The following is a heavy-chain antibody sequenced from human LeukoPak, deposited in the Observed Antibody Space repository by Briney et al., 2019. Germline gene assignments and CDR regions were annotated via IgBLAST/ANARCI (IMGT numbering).Heavy chain of an antibody. J-gene: IGHJ4*02. Sequence: GGSLRLSCAASGFTVSTNYMSWVRQAPGKGLEWVSVIYSGDSTYYADSVKGRFTISRDNAKNSLYLQMNSLRDEDTAVYYCTRDTGDGSYDYWGQGTLVTVSP. CDR2: IYSGDST. V-gene: IGHV3-53*01. D-gene: IGHD1-26*01. CDR3: TRDTGDGSYDY. CDR1: GFTVSTNY.